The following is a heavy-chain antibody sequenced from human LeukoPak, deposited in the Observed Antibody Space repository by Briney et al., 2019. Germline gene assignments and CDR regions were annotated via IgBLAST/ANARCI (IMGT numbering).Heavy chain of an antibody. Sequence: ASVKVSCKASGYTFTGYYMHWVRQAPGQGLEWMGWINPNSGGTNYAQKFQGRVTMTRDTSISTAYMELSRLRSDDTAVYYCARDLRYIAAAGCYFDYWGQGTLVTVSS. CDR2: INPNSGGT. CDR1: GYTFTGYY. CDR3: ARDLRYIAAAGCYFDY. V-gene: IGHV1-2*02. J-gene: IGHJ4*02. D-gene: IGHD6-13*01.